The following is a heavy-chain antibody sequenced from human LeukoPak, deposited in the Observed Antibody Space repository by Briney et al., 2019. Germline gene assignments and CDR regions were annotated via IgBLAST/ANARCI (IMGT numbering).Heavy chain of an antibody. CDR3: ARVGLAAAARRAFDI. J-gene: IGHJ3*02. Sequence: PSETLSLTCTVSGYSISSGYYWGWIRQPPGKGLEWIGSIYHSGSTYYNLSLKSRVTISVDTSKNQFSLKLSSVTAADTAVYYCARVGLAAAARRAFDIWGQGTMVTVSS. D-gene: IGHD6-13*01. V-gene: IGHV4-38-2*02. CDR2: IYHSGST. CDR1: GYSISSGYY.